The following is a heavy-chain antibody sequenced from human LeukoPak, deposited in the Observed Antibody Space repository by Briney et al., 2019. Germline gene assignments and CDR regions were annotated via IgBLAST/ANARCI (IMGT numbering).Heavy chain of an antibody. D-gene: IGHD3-22*01. J-gene: IGHJ6*02. CDR1: GFTFSSYD. Sequence: PARSLRLSCAASGFTFSSYDMHWVRQAPGKGLEWVAVISHDGSNKYYANSVKGRFTISRYNSKSTLYLQMNSLRAEDTAVYYCARDRDSSAAVMDVWGQGTTVTVSS. CDR2: ISHDGSNK. CDR3: ARDRDSSAAVMDV. V-gene: IGHV3-30*04.